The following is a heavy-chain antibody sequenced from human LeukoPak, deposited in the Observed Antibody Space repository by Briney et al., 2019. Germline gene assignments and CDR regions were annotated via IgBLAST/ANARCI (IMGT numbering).Heavy chain of an antibody. CDR1: GFTFSSYG. D-gene: IGHD3-22*01. Sequence: GGSLRLSCAASGFTFSSYGMHWVRQAPGKGLEWVAFIRYDGSNKYYADSVKGRFTISRDNSKNTLYLQMNSLRAEDTAVYYCARDLYYYDSSGSPGPWGQGTLVTVSS. CDR3: ARDLYYYDSSGSPGP. J-gene: IGHJ5*02. CDR2: IRYDGSNK. V-gene: IGHV3-30*02.